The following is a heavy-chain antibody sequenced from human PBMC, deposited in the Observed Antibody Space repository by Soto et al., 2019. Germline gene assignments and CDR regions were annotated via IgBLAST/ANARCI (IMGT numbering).Heavy chain of an antibody. CDR2: ISYDGSNK. D-gene: IGHD2-15*01. CDR3: ARVHGIVVVVAARGNGMDV. CDR1: GFTFSSYA. V-gene: IGHV3-30-3*01. Sequence: QVQLVESGGGVVQPGRSLRLSCAASGFTFSSYAMHWVRQAPGKGLEWVAVISYDGSNKYYADSVKGRFTISRDNSKNTLYLQMTSLRAEDTAVYYCARVHGIVVVVAARGNGMDVWGQGTTVTVSS. J-gene: IGHJ6*02.